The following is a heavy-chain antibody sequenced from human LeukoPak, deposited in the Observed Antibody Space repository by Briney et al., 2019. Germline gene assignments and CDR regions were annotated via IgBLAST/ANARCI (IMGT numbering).Heavy chain of an antibody. V-gene: IGHV3-49*04. CDR1: GFSFGDYA. CDR3: TRGPRLYGNWFDP. D-gene: IGHD4-17*01. Sequence: GGSLRLSCRASGFSFGDYAMTWVRQAPGKGLEWVGFIRRDASGGTTDYATSVKGRFSISIDDSKSIAFLQMNSLEAGDTGIYYCTRGPRLYGNWFDPWGQGTLVTVSS. J-gene: IGHJ5*02. CDR2: IRRDASGGTT.